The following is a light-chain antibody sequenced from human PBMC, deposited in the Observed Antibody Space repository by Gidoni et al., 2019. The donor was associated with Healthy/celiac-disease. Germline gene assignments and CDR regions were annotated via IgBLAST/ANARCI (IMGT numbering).Light chain of an antibody. V-gene: IGKV1-5*03. CDR2: KAS. CDR1: RRISRW. J-gene: IGKJ1*01. Sequence: DIQMTQSPSTLSASVEDRVTITCRASRRISRWLAWYQQKPGKAPKLLIYKASSLESGVPSRFSGSGSGTEFTLTISSLQPDDFATYYCQQYNSYSQTFGQGTKVEIK. CDR3: QQYNSYSQT.